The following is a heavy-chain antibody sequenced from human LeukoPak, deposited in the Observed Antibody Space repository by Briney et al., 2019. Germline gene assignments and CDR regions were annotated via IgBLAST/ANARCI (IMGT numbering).Heavy chain of an antibody. V-gene: IGHV4-39*01. CDR2: IYYSGST. D-gene: IGHD3-22*01. CDR1: GGSISSSSYY. J-gene: IGHJ4*02. Sequence: SETLSLTCTVSGGSISSSSYYWGWIRQPPGKGLEWIGSIYYSGSTYYNPSLKSRVTISVDTSKNQFSLKLSSVTAADTAVYYCARHGPKSKYYYDSSGKLDYWGQGTLVTVSS. CDR3: ARHGPKSKYYYDSSGKLDY.